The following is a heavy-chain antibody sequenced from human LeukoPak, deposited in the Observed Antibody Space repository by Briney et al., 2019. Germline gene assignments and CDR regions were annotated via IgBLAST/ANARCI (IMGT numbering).Heavy chain of an antibody. J-gene: IGHJ6*03. CDR1: GFTFSSYG. Sequence: PGGSLRLSCAASGFTFSSYGMHWVRQAPGKGLGWVAFIRYDGSNKYYAESVKGRFTISRDNSKNTLYLQMNSLRAEDTAGYYCSGSGSLPTTYYYYMDVWGKGTTVTVSS. CDR2: IRYDGSNK. CDR3: SGSGSLPTTYYYYMDV. V-gene: IGHV3-30*02. D-gene: IGHD3-22*01.